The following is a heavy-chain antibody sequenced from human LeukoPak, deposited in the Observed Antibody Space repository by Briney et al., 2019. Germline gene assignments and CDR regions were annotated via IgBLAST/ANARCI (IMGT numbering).Heavy chain of an antibody. D-gene: IGHD3-9*01. V-gene: IGHV4-34*01. CDR2: INHSGST. CDR1: GGSFSDYS. Sequence: SETLSLTCAVYGGSFSDYSWSWIRQPPGRGLEWIGEINHSGSTTYNPSLKSRVTISVDTSKNQFSLKLSSVTAADTAVYYCARAGGRYFDWSGINYWFDPWGQGILVTVSS. CDR3: ARAGGRYFDWSGINYWFDP. J-gene: IGHJ5*02.